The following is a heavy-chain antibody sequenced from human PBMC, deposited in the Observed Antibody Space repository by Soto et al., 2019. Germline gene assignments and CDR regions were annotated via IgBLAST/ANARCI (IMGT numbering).Heavy chain of an antibody. V-gene: IGHV3-21*01. J-gene: IGHJ6*02. CDR2: ISSSSSYI. D-gene: IGHD1-1*01. CDR1: GFTFSSYS. Sequence: EVQLVESGGGLVKPGGSLRLSCAASGFTFSSYSMNWVRQAPGKGLEWVSSISSSSSYIYYADSVKGRFPISRDNAKNSLYRQMNSLRADDTAMYYCARVATTGTTSRYYAMGVWGQGTTVTVSS. CDR3: ARVATTGTTSRYYAMGV.